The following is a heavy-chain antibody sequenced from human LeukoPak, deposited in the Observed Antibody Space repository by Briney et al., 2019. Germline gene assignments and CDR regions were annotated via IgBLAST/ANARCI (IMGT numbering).Heavy chain of an antibody. D-gene: IGHD3-9*01. V-gene: IGHV7-4-1*02. CDR1: GYTFTSYG. CDR2: INTNTGNP. CDR3: AREKNNYDILPDDAFDI. J-gene: IGHJ3*02. Sequence: GASVKVSCKASGYTFTSYGIGWVRQAPGQGLEWMGWINTNTGNPTYAQGFTGRFVFSLDTSVSTAYLQISSLKAEDTAVYYCAREKNNYDILPDDAFDIWGQGTMVTVSS.